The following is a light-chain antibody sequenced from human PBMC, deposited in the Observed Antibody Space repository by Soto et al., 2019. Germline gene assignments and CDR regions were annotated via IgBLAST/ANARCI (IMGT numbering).Light chain of an antibody. Sequence: DIQMTQSPSTLSASVGDRVIITCRASESISGWLAWYQQRPGRAPNLLIYDAYNLKSGVPSRFSGSGSGTDFTLTINSLQPDDFATYYCQQYKSSSYTFGQGTKVEIK. CDR2: DAY. CDR1: ESISGW. J-gene: IGKJ2*01. CDR3: QQYKSSSYT. V-gene: IGKV1-5*01.